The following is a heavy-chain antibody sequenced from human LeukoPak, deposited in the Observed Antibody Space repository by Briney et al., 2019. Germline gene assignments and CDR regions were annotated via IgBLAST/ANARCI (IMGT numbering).Heavy chain of an antibody. Sequence: GGSLRLSCAASGFTFSSYAMSWVRQAPGKGLEWVSAISGSGGSKYYADSVKGRFTISKDNFKNTLSLQMNSLRAEDTAVCYCARWGRDLDAFDIWGQGTMVTVSS. CDR1: GFTFSSYA. D-gene: IGHD3-16*01. J-gene: IGHJ3*02. CDR3: ARWGRDLDAFDI. CDR2: ISGSGGSK. V-gene: IGHV3-23*01.